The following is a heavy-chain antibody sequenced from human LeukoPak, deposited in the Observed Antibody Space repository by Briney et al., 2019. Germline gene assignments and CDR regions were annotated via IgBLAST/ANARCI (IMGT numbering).Heavy chain of an antibody. CDR1: GDSVSSNSAV. D-gene: IGHD6-13*01. CDR3: TRGGEAAGFDF. Sequence: SQTLSLTCAISGDSVSSNSAVWNWIRQSPSRGLEWLGRTYYRSRWYNDYAVSVKSRISVNPDTSKNQFSLQLNSVTPEDTAVYYCTRGGEAAGFDFWGQGTLVTVSS. CDR2: TYYRSRWYN. J-gene: IGHJ4*02. V-gene: IGHV6-1*01.